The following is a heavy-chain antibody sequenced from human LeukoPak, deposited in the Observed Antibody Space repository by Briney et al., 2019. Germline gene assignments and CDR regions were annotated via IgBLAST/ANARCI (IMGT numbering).Heavy chain of an antibody. D-gene: IGHD3-22*01. Sequence: PGGSLRLSCAASGFTFSSYSMNWVRQAPGKGLEWVSSISSSSGYIYYADSVKGRFTISRDNAKNSLYLQMNSLRAEDTAVYYCARSGSDDSSGYYYTGRQFDYWGQGTLVTVSS. J-gene: IGHJ4*02. CDR1: GFTFSSYS. CDR2: ISSSSGYI. V-gene: IGHV3-21*01. CDR3: ARSGSDDSSGYYYTGRQFDY.